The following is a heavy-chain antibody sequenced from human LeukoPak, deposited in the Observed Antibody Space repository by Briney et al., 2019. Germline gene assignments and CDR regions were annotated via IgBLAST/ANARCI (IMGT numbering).Heavy chain of an antibody. D-gene: IGHD3-16*02. J-gene: IGHJ4*02. Sequence: SETLSLTCTVSGGSISSYYWSWIRQPPGKGLEWIGYIYYSGSTNYNPSLKSRVTISVDTSKNQFSLKLSSVTAADTAVYYCARAFHLSYGYVWGSYRFFDYWGQGTLVTVSS. CDR3: ARAFHLSYGYVWGSYRFFDY. V-gene: IGHV4-59*01. CDR2: IYYSGST. CDR1: GGSISSYY.